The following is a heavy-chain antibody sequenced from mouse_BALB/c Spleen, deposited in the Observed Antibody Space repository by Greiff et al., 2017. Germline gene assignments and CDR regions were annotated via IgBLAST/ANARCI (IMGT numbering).Heavy chain of an antibody. J-gene: IGHJ4*01. CDR1: GFSLTSYG. V-gene: IGHV2-2*02. CDR3: AKAYGSSYHYYAMDY. Sequence: QVQLKESGPGLVQPSQSLSITCTVSGFSLTSYGVHWVRQSPGKGLEWLGVIWSGGSTDYNAAFISRLSISKDNSKSQVFFKMNSLQANDTAIYYCAKAYGSSYHYYAMDYWGQGTSVTVSS. D-gene: IGHD1-1*01. CDR2: IWSGGST.